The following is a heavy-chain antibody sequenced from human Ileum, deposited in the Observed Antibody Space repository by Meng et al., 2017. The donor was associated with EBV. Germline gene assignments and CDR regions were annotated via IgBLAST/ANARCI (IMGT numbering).Heavy chain of an antibody. CDR3: AREGGSFDILTGYDI. CDR2: IYQSGST. J-gene: IGHJ4*02. CDR1: GGSVSSGNW. D-gene: IGHD3-9*01. Sequence: VRLQESGPGLVKPSGALSLTCAVSGGSVSSGNWWSWVRQSPGKGLEWIGEIYQSGSTNYNPSLESRVTISLDKSENQLSLRLTSVTAADTAVYYCAREGGSFDILTGYDIWGQGTLVTVSS. V-gene: IGHV4-4*02.